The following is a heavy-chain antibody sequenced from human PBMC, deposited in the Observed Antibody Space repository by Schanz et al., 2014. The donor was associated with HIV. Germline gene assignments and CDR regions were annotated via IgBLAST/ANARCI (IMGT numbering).Heavy chain of an antibody. CDR1: GGAISSTNYY. CDR3: ARSVYGSGSFPYYYYGMDV. J-gene: IGHJ6*02. D-gene: IGHD3-10*01. Sequence: QLQLQESGPGLVKPSETLSLTCTVTGGAISSTNYYWGWIRQSPGKGLEWIGNISYTGSTYYNPAGRIRLTISAHMSNTLFARKWTCVTAADTAVYYCARSVYGSGSFPYYYYGMDVWGQGTTVTVSS. CDR2: ISYTGST. V-gene: IGHV4-39*01.